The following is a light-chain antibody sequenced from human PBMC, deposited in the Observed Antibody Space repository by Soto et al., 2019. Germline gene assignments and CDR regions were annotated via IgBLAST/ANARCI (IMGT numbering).Light chain of an antibody. V-gene: IGKV3-15*01. CDR2: GAS. CDR3: QQYNSWLRGRT. CDR1: QSVSSN. J-gene: IGKJ2*01. Sequence: EIVMTQSPATLSVSPGERATLSCRASQSVSSNLAWYQQKPGQAPRLLIYGASTRATGIPARFSGSGSGTEFTLTISSLQSEDFAVYYCQQYNSWLRGRTFGQGTKLEIK.